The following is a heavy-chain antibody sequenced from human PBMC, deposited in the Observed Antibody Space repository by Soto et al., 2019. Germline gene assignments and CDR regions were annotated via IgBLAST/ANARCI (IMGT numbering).Heavy chain of an antibody. CDR2: IYYSGST. J-gene: IGHJ5*02. CDR1: GGSISSYY. Sequence: PSETLSLTCTVSGGSISSYYWSWIRQPPGKGLEWIGYIYYSGSTNYNPSLKSRVTISVDTSKNQFSLKLSSVTAADTAVYYCARDYYGSGSYFLNWFDPWGQGTLVTVSS. CDR3: ARDYYGSGSYFLNWFDP. D-gene: IGHD3-10*01. V-gene: IGHV4-59*01.